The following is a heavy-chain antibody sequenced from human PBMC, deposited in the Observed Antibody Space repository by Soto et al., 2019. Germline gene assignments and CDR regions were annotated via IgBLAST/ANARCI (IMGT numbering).Heavy chain of an antibody. J-gene: IGHJ3*02. CDR3: AKGFDIWGSYLYYGFEI. CDR1: GFTFSSYA. CDR2: ISGSGGST. V-gene: IGHV3-23*01. Sequence: EVQLLDSGGGLVQPGGSRRLSCAASGFTFSSYAMSWVRQAPGKGLEWVSAISGSGGSTYYADSVKGRFTISRDNSKNTLYLQMNSLRAEDTAVYYCAKGFDIWGSYLYYGFEIWGQGTMVTVSS. D-gene: IGHD3-16*02.